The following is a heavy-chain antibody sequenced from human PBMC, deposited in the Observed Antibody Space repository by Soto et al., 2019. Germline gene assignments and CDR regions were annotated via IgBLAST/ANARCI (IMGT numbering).Heavy chain of an antibody. D-gene: IGHD3-22*01. Sequence: GGSLRLSCAASGFSFSNCWMHWVRQAPGMGLVWVSHINSDGSSTTYADSVKGRFTISRDNAKNSLYLQMNSLRAEDTAVYYCARAIGYYGIDVWGQGTTVTVSS. V-gene: IGHV3-74*01. CDR2: INSDGSST. CDR1: GFSFSNCW. CDR3: ARAIGYYGIDV. J-gene: IGHJ6*02.